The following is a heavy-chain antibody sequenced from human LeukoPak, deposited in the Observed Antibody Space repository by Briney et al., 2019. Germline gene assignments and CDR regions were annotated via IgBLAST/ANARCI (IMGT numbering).Heavy chain of an antibody. CDR1: GFTVSSNY. J-gene: IGHJ6*02. Sequence: PGGSLRLSGAASGFTVSSNYMSWVRQAPGKGLEWVSVIYSGGSTYYADSVKGRFTISRDNSKNTLYLQMNSLRAEDTAVYYCARDSHSMRYGMDVWGQGTTVTVSS. CDR3: ARDSHSMRYGMDV. V-gene: IGHV3-66*02. D-gene: IGHD2/OR15-2a*01. CDR2: IYSGGST.